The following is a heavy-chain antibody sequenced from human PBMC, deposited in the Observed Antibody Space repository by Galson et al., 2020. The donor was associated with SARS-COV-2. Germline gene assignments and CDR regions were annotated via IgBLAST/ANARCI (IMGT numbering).Heavy chain of an antibody. J-gene: IGHJ6*02. D-gene: IGHD4-17*01. CDR2: IYHSRTP. CDR3: ARLSFTVTSYYYGMDV. CDR1: GYSISNGYY. V-gene: IGHV4-38-2*01. Sequence: SETLSLTCAVSGYSISNGYYWGWIRQPPGQGLEWHACIYHSRTPYYHPSLKSRVTIAVDTSKNHFSLKVTSVNPADTAVYYWARLSFTVTSYYYGMDVWGQGTTVTGSS.